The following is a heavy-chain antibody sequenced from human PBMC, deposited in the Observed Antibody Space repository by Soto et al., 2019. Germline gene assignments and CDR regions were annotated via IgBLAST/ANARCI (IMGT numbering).Heavy chain of an antibody. J-gene: IGHJ4*02. CDR1: GYTFTNFG. Sequence: QVQLVQSGAEVKKPGASVKVSCKASGYTFTNFGISWVRQAPGQGLEWMGWISAYNGNTNYAQKFQGRVTRTTDTSTSTAYMEVRSLRFDDTAVYYCVRGGTPIDYWGQATLVTVSS. CDR3: VRGGTPIDY. D-gene: IGHD3-16*01. V-gene: IGHV1-18*01. CDR2: ISAYNGNT.